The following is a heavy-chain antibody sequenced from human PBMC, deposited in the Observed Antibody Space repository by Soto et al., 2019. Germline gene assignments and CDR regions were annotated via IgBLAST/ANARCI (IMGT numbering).Heavy chain of an antibody. CDR1: GFTFSSYG. CDR2: IAYDGSNK. D-gene: IGHD2-2*01. V-gene: IGHV3-30*18. CDR3: AKDNCISTSCYRLYNWFDP. J-gene: IGHJ5*02. Sequence: QVQLVESGGGVVQPGRSLRLSCVASGFTFSSYGMHWVRQALGKGLEWVAVIAYDGSNKYYADSVKGRFTISRDNSKNTLYLQMNSLRAEDTAVYYCAKDNCISTSCYRLYNWFDPWGQGTLVTVSS.